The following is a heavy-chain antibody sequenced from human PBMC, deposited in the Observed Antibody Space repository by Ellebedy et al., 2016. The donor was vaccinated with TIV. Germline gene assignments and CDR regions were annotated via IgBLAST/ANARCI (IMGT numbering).Heavy chain of an antibody. V-gene: IGHV3-23*01. D-gene: IGHD6-13*01. CDR2: ISGSGGTT. J-gene: IGHJ3*02. CDR1: GFTFNNYA. CDR3: AKDRGYSSSWYMGDDAFDI. Sequence: GGSLRLXXAASGFTFNNYAMSWVRQAPGKGLEWVSTISGSGGTTYSADSVKGRFTTSRDNSKNTLYLQMNSLRAEDTAVYYCAKDRGYSSSWYMGDDAFDIWGQGTMVTVSS.